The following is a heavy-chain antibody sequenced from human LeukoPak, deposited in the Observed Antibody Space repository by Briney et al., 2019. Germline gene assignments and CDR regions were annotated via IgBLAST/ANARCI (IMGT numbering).Heavy chain of an antibody. D-gene: IGHD6-19*01. CDR1: GFTFSTYA. CDR2: ISGSGGST. V-gene: IGHV3-23*01. CDR3: AKDGIAVAGTSAWY. J-gene: IGHJ4*02. Sequence: GGSLRLSCAASGFTFSTYAMTWVRQAPGKGLESVSGISGSGGSTYYADSVKGRFTISRDNSKNTVYLQMNSLRAEDTAVYYCAKDGIAVAGTSAWYWGQGTQVTVSS.